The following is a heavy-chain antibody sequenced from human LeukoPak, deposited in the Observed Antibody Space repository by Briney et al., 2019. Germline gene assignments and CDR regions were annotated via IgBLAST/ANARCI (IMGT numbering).Heavy chain of an antibody. CDR1: GGSITSYC. J-gene: IGHJ4*02. V-gene: IGHV4-59*01. CDR2: ISYNRGT. Sequence: SQTLSLTCIVAGGSITSYCWSWIRQSPRNGLEWIGYISYNRGTNYNPSLKSRVTISTDTSKNQFSLKLNSVTAAATAVYYCARGERYGSGSYSSQGYFDYWGQGSLVTVSS. D-gene: IGHD1-26*01. CDR3: ARGERYGSGSYSSQGYFDY.